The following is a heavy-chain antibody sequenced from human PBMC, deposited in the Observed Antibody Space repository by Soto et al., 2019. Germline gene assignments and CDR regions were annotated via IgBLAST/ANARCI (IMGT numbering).Heavy chain of an antibody. CDR3: ANAKYSSSWYFPH. Sequence: SETLSLTCTVSGGSISSYYWSWIRQPPGKGLEWIGYIYYSGSTNYNPSLKSRVTISVDTSKNQFSLKLSSVTAADTAVYYCANAKYSSSWYFPHWGQGTLVTVSS. CDR1: GGSISSYY. J-gene: IGHJ1*01. V-gene: IGHV4-59*08. CDR2: IYYSGST. D-gene: IGHD6-13*01.